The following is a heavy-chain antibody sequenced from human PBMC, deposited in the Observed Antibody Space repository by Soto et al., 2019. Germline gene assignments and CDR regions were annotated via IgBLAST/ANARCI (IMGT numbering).Heavy chain of an antibody. Sequence: SVKVSCKASGGTFSSYSISWVLQAPGQGLEWMGGIIPIFGTANYAQKFQGRVTITADESTSTAYMELSSLRSEDTAVYYCASAQQLVGYYYYYYGMDVWGQGTTVTAP. J-gene: IGHJ6*02. CDR3: ASAQQLVGYYYYYYGMDV. CDR1: GGTFSSYS. CDR2: IIPIFGTA. V-gene: IGHV1-69*13. D-gene: IGHD6-6*01.